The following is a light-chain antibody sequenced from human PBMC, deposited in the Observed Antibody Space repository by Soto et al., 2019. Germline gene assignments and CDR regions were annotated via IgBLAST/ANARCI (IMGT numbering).Light chain of an antibody. CDR2: GAS. V-gene: IGKV3-15*01. CDR3: QQYNNRPYT. Sequence: EIMMTQSPDTLSVSPGERATVSCRASQSISSDFAWFQLKPGQAPRLLIYGASTRAPDVPDRFSGSGSGTEFTLTISSLQSEDFAVYYCQQYNNRPYTFSQGTKLEIK. CDR1: QSISSD. J-gene: IGKJ2*01.